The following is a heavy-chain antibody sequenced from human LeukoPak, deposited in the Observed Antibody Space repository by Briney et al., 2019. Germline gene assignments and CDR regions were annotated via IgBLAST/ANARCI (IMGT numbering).Heavy chain of an antibody. D-gene: IGHD3-22*01. Sequence: PSGTLSLTCNVSGGSISRSNWWSWVRQPPGKGLEWIGEIYHSGSTNYNPSLKSRVTILVDKSKNQFSLKLSSVTAADTAVYYCASYDSSGTSGYWGQGTLVTVSS. V-gene: IGHV4-4*02. J-gene: IGHJ4*02. CDR2: IYHSGST. CDR1: GGSISRSNW. CDR3: ASYDSSGTSGY.